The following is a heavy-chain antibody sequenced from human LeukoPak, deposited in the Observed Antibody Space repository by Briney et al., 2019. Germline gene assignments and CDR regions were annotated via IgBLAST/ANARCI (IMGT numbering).Heavy chain of an antibody. V-gene: IGHV4-34*01. CDR2: INHSGST. CDR3: ARDQVYSSSWYYYYYMDV. D-gene: IGHD6-13*01. J-gene: IGHJ6*03. Sequence: SETLSLTCAVYGGSFSGYYWSWIRQPPGKGLEWIGEINHSGSTNYNPSLKSRVTISVDTSKNQFSLKLSSVTAADTAVYYCARDQVYSSSWYYYYYMDVWGKGTTVTISS. CDR1: GGSFSGYY.